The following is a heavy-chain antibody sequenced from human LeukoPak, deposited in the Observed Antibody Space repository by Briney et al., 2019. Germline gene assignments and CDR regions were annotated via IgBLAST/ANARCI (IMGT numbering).Heavy chain of an antibody. CDR3: AKSPGIAAVFSY. CDR2: IKQDGSEK. Sequence: GGSLRLSCAASGFTFSSYWMSWVRQAPGKGLEWVANIKQDGSEKYYVDSVKGRFTISRDNSKNSLYLQMNSLRTEDTALYYCAKSPGIAAVFSYWGQGTLVTVSS. D-gene: IGHD6-13*01. V-gene: IGHV3-7*03. J-gene: IGHJ4*02. CDR1: GFTFSSYW.